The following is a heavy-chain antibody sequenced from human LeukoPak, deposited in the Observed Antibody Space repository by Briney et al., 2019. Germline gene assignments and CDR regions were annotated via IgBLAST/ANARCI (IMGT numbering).Heavy chain of an antibody. J-gene: IGHJ4*02. CDR2: INPNSDGT. CDR3: ARDAVEMATTEGRY. V-gene: IGHV1-2*02. D-gene: IGHD5-24*01. Sequence: ASVKVSCKASGYTFTGYYMHWVRQAPGQGLEWMGWINPNSDGTNYAQKFQGRVTMTRDTSISTAYMELSRLRSDDTAVYYCARDAVEMATTEGRYWGQGTLVTVSS. CDR1: GYTFTGYY.